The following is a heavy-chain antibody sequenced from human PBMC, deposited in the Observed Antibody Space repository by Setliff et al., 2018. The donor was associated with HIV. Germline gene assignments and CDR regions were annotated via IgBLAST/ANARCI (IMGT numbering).Heavy chain of an antibody. CDR3: AANRWGY. CDR2: ITGDGSST. Sequence: PGESLKNSCAASGFTFSDYWMHWVRQAPGKGLVWVSRITGDGSSTKYADSVKGRFTISRDNAKNTLYLQMNSLRTEDTAVYYCAANRWGYWGQGTLVTVSS. J-gene: IGHJ4*02. V-gene: IGHV3-74*01. CDR1: GFTFSDYW. D-gene: IGHD1-26*01.